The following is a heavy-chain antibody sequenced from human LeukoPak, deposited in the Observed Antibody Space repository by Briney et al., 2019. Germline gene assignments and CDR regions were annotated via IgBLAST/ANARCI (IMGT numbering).Heavy chain of an antibody. J-gene: IGHJ4*02. V-gene: IGHV3-23*01. CDR1: GFTFNSYN. Sequence: PGGSLRLSCAASGFTFNSYNMNWVRQAPGKGLEWVSAISGGGTPTYSADSVKGRFTISRDNSKNTLYLQMNSLRAEDTAVYYCATTLYYDSSAPESWGQGTLVTVSS. CDR3: ATTLYYDSSAPES. D-gene: IGHD3-22*01. CDR2: ISGGGTPT.